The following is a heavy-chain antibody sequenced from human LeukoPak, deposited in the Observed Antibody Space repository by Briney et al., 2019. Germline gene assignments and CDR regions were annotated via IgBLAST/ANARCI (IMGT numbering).Heavy chain of an antibody. Sequence: GRSLRLSCAASGFTFSSYAMHWVRQAPGKGLEWVAVISYDGSNKYYADSVKGRFTISRDNSKNTLYLQMNSLRAEDTAVYYCARAPGPVIIDYYYYGMDVWGQGTTVTVSS. J-gene: IGHJ6*02. CDR3: ARAPGPVIIDYYYYGMDV. V-gene: IGHV3-30-3*01. CDR1: GFTFSSYA. D-gene: IGHD2-21*01. CDR2: ISYDGSNK.